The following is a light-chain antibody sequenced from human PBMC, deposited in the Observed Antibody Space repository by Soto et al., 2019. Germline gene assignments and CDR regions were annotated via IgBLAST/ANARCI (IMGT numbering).Light chain of an antibody. CDR1: SSNIGNNY. V-gene: IGLV1-51*01. CDR3: GTWDSSLSASV. J-gene: IGLJ1*01. CDR2: DNN. Sequence: TEPRSVSAAPGQKVTISCSGSSSNIGNNYVSWYQQLPGTAPKLLIYDNNKRPSGIPDRFSDSKSGTSATLAITGLQTGDEDDYYCGTWDSSLSASVLGTGTKV.